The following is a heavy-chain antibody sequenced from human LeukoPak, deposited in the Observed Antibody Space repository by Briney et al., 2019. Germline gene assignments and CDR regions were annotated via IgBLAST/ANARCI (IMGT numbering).Heavy chain of an antibody. Sequence: ASVKVSCKASGYSFTNYNIHWVRQAPGQGPEWMGIINPSGDSTSYAQKFQGRVIMTSDTSTNTVYMEMSSLRSEDTAFYYCARDSRPTYYYDTRSYFLYWGQGTLVTVSS. V-gene: IGHV1-46*01. CDR2: INPSGDST. D-gene: IGHD3-22*01. CDR3: ARDSRPTYYYDTRSYFLY. J-gene: IGHJ4*02. CDR1: GYSFTNYN.